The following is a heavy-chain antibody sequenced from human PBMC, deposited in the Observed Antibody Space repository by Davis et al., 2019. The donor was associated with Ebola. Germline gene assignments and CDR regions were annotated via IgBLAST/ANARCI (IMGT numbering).Heavy chain of an antibody. CDR2: IHGGNGNR. CDR1: GHTFSNYA. CDR3: TRGKAAAATGWFDP. V-gene: IGHV1-3*01. Sequence: AASVKVSCNAPGHTFSNYAMHWVRQAPGQRLEWMGWIHGGNGNRKYSQKFQGRVNITMDTSASTAYMELSSLRSEDTAVYYCTRGKAAAATGWFDPWGQGTLVTVSS. J-gene: IGHJ5*02. D-gene: IGHD6-13*01.